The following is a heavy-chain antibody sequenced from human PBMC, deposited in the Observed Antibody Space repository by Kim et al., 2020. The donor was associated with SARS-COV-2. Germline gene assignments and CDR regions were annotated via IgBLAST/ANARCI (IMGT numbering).Heavy chain of an antibody. J-gene: IGHJ5*02. Sequence: GGSLRLSCAASGFTFSSYAMSWVRQAPGKGLEWVSAISGSGGSTYYADSVKGRFTISRDNSKNTLYLQMNSLRAEDTAVYYCAKVHRITMIVVVPDWFDPWGQGTLVTVSS. D-gene: IGHD3-22*01. CDR3: AKVHRITMIVVVPDWFDP. V-gene: IGHV3-23*01. CDR1: GFTFSSYA. CDR2: ISGSGGST.